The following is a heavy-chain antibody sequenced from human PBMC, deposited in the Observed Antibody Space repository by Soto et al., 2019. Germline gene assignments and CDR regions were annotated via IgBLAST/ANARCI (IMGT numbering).Heavy chain of an antibody. D-gene: IGHD4-17*01. V-gene: IGHV3-30*18. CDR1: GFTFSSYG. Sequence: QVQLVESGGGVVQPGRSPRLSCAASGFTFSSYGMHWVRQAPGKGLEWVAVISYDGSNKYYADSVKGRFTISRDNSKNTLYLQMNSLRAEDTAVYYCAKDPRWVPGHYYYYYGMDVWGQGTTVTVSS. J-gene: IGHJ6*02. CDR2: ISYDGSNK. CDR3: AKDPRWVPGHYYYYYGMDV.